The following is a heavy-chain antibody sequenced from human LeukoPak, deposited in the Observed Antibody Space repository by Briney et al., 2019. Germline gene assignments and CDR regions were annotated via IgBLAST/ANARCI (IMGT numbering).Heavy chain of an antibody. D-gene: IGHD3-3*02. V-gene: IGHV3-9*03. CDR1: GFTFDNYA. CDR3: VKAPSQHFWSGYTYWYFDL. J-gene: IGHJ2*01. Sequence: GRSLRLSCAASGFTFDNYAMHWVRQAPGKGLEWVSGISWNSGSIVYADSVKGRFTISGDNAKNSLYLQMSSLRVEDLALYYCVKAPSQHFWSGYTYWYFDLWGRGTLVTVAS. CDR2: ISWNSGSI.